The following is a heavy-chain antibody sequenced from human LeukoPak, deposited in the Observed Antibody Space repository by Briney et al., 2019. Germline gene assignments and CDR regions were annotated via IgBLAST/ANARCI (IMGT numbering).Heavy chain of an antibody. D-gene: IGHD3-22*01. J-gene: IGHJ4*02. V-gene: IGHV1-69*04. CDR1: GGTFSSYA. CDR2: IIPILGIA. Sequence: ASVTVSCKASGGTFSSYAISWVRQAPGQGLEWMGRIIPILGIANYAQKFQGRVTITADKSTSTPYMELSSLRSEDTAVYYCASGYYESSGYYPFDYWGQGTLVTVSS. CDR3: ASGYYESSGYYPFDY.